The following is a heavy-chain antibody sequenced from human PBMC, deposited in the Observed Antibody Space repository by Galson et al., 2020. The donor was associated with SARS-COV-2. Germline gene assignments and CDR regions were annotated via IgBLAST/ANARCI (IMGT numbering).Heavy chain of an antibody. V-gene: IGHV3-33*01. CDR2: IWYDGSNK. Sequence: GESLKISCAASGFTFSSYGMHWVRQAPGKGLEWVAVIWYDGSNKYYADSVKGRFTISRDNSKNTLYLQMNSLRAEDTDVYYCARDNLAYWGGDCDSGSVGSDAFDIWGEGIMVTVSS. CDR3: ARDNLAYWGGDCDSGSVGSDAFDI. J-gene: IGHJ3*02. D-gene: IGHD2-21*02. CDR1: GFTFSSYG.